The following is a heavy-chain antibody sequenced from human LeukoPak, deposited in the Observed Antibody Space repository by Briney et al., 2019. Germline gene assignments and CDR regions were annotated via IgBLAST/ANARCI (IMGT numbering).Heavy chain of an antibody. V-gene: IGHV1-2*02. CDR3: ARDHDHGRDY. J-gene: IGHJ4*02. CDR1: GFTFSDHY. D-gene: IGHD4/OR15-4a*01. CDR2: IKPDSVAT. Sequence: ASVKVSCKTSGFTFSDHYMHWLRQAPGQGLEWMGWIKPDSVATNYAQKFQGRFTMSRDMSISTLYMELTSLTSDDTAMYWCARDHDHGRDYWGQGNLVSVSA.